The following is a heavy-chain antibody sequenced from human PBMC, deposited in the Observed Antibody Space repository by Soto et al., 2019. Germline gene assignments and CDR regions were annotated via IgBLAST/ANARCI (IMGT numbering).Heavy chain of an antibody. V-gene: IGHV3-23*01. CDR2: ISGSGDST. CDR1: GFTFSSYA. CDR3: AKGVPGIAVAGTGYFQH. D-gene: IGHD6-19*01. Sequence: GGSLRLSCAASGFTFSSYAMSWVRQAPGKGLEWVSGISGSGDSTYYADSVKGRFTISRDNSKKTVYLQMNSMRAEDTAVYYCAKGVPGIAVAGTGYFQHWGQGTLVTVSS. J-gene: IGHJ1*01.